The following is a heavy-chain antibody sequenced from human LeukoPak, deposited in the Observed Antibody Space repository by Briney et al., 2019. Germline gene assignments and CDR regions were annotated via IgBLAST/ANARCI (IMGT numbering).Heavy chain of an antibody. V-gene: IGHV4-59*08. J-gene: IGHJ4*02. D-gene: IGHD4-23*01. CDR2: ISYSGST. CDR1: GVSVTSYY. Sequence: ETQSVTCTVSGVSVTSYYWSWIRQPPGKGLEWIGYISYSGSTNYNPSLSCRVTISVDTSKNQFSLKLSSVTAADTAVYYCARHPDYGGNFDSWGQGTLVSASS. CDR3: ARHPDYGGNFDS.